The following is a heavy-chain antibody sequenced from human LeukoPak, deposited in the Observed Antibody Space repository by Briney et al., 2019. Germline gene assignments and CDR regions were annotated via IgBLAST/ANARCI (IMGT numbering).Heavy chain of an antibody. D-gene: IGHD6-19*01. CDR3: ARGGYSSGGYRSWFDP. CDR2: ISYDGSNK. Sequence: GRSLRLSCAASGFTFSSYGMHWVRQAPGKGLEWVAVISYDGSNKYYADSVKGRFTISRDNSKNTLYLQMNSLRAEDTAVYYCARGGYSSGGYRSWFDPWGQGTLVTFSS. J-gene: IGHJ5*02. CDR1: GFTFSSYG. V-gene: IGHV3-30*03.